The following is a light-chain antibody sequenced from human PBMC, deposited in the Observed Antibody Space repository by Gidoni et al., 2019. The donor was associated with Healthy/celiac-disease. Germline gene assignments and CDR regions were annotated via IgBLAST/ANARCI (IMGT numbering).Light chain of an antibody. J-gene: IGKJ2*01. CDR3: QQLNSYPYT. Sequence: DIQLTQSPSFLSASVGDRVTITCWASQGISSYLAWYQKKPGKAPKLLIYAASTLQSGVPSRFSGSGSGTEFTLTISSLQPEDFATYYCQQLNSYPYTFGQGTKLEIK. CDR1: QGISSY. CDR2: AAS. V-gene: IGKV1-9*01.